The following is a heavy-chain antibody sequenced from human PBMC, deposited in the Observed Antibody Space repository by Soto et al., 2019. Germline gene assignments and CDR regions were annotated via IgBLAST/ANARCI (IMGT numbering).Heavy chain of an antibody. CDR2: ISAYNGNT. V-gene: IGHV1-18*04. D-gene: IGHD3-10*01. CDR1: GYTFTSYG. Sequence: ASVKVSCKASGYTFTSYGISWVRQAPGQGLEWMGWISAYNGNTNYAQKLQGRVTMTTDTSTSTAYMELKSLRSDDTAVYYCARTLALMGYFDYWGQGTLVTVSS. CDR3: ARTLALMGYFDY. J-gene: IGHJ4*02.